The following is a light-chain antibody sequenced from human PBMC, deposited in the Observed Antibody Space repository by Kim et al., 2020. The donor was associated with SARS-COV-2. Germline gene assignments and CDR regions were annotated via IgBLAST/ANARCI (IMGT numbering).Light chain of an antibody. J-gene: IGLJ1*01. CDR3: CSYAGRYIYV. CDR2: NVS. Sequence: GQSVTVSCSGTSSDVGKYDYVSWYQQHPGKGPKLVIYNVSERPSGVPDRFSGSKSGNTASLTISGLLEEDEADYHCCSYAGRYIYVFGSGTKVTVL. CDR1: SSDVGKYDY. V-gene: IGLV2-11*01.